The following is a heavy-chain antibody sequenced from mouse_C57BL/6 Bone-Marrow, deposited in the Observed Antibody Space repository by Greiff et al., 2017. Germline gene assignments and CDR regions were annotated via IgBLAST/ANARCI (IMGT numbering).Heavy chain of an antibody. D-gene: IGHD1-1*01. CDR2: ISSGSSTI. V-gene: IGHV5-17*01. CDR1: GFTFSDYG. Sequence: EVKLVESGGGLVKPGGSLKLSCAASGFTFSDYGMHWVRQAPEKGLEWVAYISSGSSTIYYEDTVKGRFTISRDNAKNTLFLQMTSLRSEDTAMYYCARETVCSSYFDYWGQGTTLTVSS. J-gene: IGHJ2*01. CDR3: ARETVCSSYFDY.